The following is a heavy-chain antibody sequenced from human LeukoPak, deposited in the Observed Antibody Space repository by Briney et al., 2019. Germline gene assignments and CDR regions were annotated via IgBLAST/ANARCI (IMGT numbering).Heavy chain of an antibody. CDR3: ARAPKVRGVIITRFDP. D-gene: IGHD3-10*01. Sequence: ASVKLSFNASGYTFTSYDINLMRQATAQGLELMGCLNPNSGNTGYAQKFQGRVTMTRNTSISTAYMELSSLRSEDTAVDYCARAPKVRGVIITRFDPWGQGTLVTVSS. J-gene: IGHJ5*02. CDR2: LNPNSGNT. CDR1: GYTFTSYD. V-gene: IGHV1-8*02.